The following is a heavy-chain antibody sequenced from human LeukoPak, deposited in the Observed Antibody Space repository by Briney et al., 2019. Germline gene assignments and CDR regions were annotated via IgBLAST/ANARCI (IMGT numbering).Heavy chain of an antibody. V-gene: IGHV3-30-3*01. CDR3: ARGFSYGREESSDY. D-gene: IGHD5-18*01. CDR2: ISYDGSNK. J-gene: IGHJ4*02. Sequence: GGSLRLSCAASGFTFSSYEMNWVRQAPGKGLEWVAVISYDGSNKYYADSVKGRFTISRDNSKNTLYLQMNSLRAEDTAVYYCARGFSYGREESSDYWGQGTLVTVSS. CDR1: GFTFSSYE.